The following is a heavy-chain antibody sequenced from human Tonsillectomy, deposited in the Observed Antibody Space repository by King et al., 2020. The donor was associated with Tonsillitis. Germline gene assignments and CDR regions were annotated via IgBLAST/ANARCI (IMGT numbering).Heavy chain of an antibody. V-gene: IGHV3-33*05. CDR3: TRERDDYIFDY. J-gene: IGHJ4*02. Sequence: VQLVESGGGVVQPGRSLRLSCAASGFTFSSYGMHWVRQAPGKGLEWVAVISYDGSNKYYADSVKGRFTISRDNSKNTLYLQMNSLRAEDTAVYYCTRERDDYIFDYWGQGKLVTVSS. CDR1: GFTFSSYG. CDR2: ISYDGSNK. D-gene: IGHD4/OR15-4a*01.